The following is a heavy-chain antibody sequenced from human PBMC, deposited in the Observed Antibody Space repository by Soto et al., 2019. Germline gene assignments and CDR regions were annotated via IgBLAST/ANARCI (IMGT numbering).Heavy chain of an antibody. D-gene: IGHD3-3*01. CDR2: ISSSSSTI. V-gene: IGHV3-48*02. CDR1: GFTFSSYS. CDR3: ARDRGGGYYDFWSGWDY. Sequence: GGSLRLSCAASGFTFSSYSMNWVRQAPGKGLEWVSYISSSSSTIYYADSVKGRFTISRDNAKNSLYLQMNSLRDEDTAVYYCARDRGGGYYDFWSGWDYWGQGALVTVSS. J-gene: IGHJ4*02.